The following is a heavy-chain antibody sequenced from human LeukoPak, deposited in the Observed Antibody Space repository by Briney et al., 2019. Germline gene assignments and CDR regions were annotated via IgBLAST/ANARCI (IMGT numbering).Heavy chain of an antibody. CDR2: ISRTGTTI. Sequence: GGSLRLSCAASGLTFNTYTMNWVRQAPGKGLEWISYISRTGTTIYYADSVKGRFTISRDNAKNPLYLQMNSPRFEDTGLYFCARDLGSGDHGLLVWGQGTLLTVSS. CDR3: ARDLGSGDHGLLV. V-gene: IGHV3-48*01. D-gene: IGHD2-21*02. J-gene: IGHJ4*02. CDR1: GLTFNTYT.